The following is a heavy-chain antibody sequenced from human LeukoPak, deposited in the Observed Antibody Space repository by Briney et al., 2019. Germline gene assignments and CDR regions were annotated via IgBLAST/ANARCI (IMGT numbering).Heavy chain of an antibody. V-gene: IGHV3-48*01. J-gene: IGHJ4*02. CDR1: GFTFTNNG. Sequence: GSLRLSCAASGFTFTNNGMNWVRQAPGKGLEWISYINIGSTTKYYADSVKGRFTIARDNAKNSLYLQMNSLRAEDTAVYYCASRDGSYGYWGQGTLVTVSS. CDR3: ASRDGSYGY. CDR2: INIGSTTK. D-gene: IGHD1-26*01.